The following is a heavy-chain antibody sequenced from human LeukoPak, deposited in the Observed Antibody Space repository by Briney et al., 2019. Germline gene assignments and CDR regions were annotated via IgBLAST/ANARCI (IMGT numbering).Heavy chain of an antibody. CDR3: TREDCSGGSCYVY. CDR2: IRSKANSYAT. D-gene: IGHD2-15*01. V-gene: IGHV3-73*01. CDR1: GFTFSGSA. Sequence: GGSLRLSCAASGFTFSGSAMHWVRQASGKGLEWVGRIRSKANSYATAYAASVKGRFTISRDDSKNTAYLQMNSLKTEDTAVHYCTREDCSGGSCYVYWGQGTLVTVSS. J-gene: IGHJ4*02.